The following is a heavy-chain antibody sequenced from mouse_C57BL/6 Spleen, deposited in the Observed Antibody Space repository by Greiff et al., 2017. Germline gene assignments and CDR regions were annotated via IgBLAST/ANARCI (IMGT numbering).Heavy chain of an antibody. CDR2: IDPSDSYT. CDR1: GYTFTSYW. D-gene: IGHD1-1*01. J-gene: IGHJ4*01. CDR3: ARGYGSSPYYAMDY. V-gene: IGHV1-69*01. Sequence: VQLQQPGAELVMPGASVKLSCKASGYTFTSYWMHWVKQRPGQGLEWIGEIDPSDSYTNYNQKFKGKSTLTVDKSSSTAYMQLSSLTSEDSAVDYCARGYGSSPYYAMDYWGQGTSVTVSS.